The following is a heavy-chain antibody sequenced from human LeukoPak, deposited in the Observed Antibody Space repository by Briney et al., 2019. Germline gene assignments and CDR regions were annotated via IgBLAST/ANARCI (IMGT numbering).Heavy chain of an antibody. Sequence: GGSLRLSCAGSGFTFSDYWVTWVRQTPGKGLEVVANINRDGSVKNYVDSVKGRFTISRDSAKNSLYLQMTSLRVDDTAIYYCARDPGFSSFDYWGQGTLVTVSS. J-gene: IGHJ4*02. CDR1: GFTFSDYW. CDR3: ARDPGFSSFDY. V-gene: IGHV3-7*01. D-gene: IGHD3-3*02. CDR2: INRDGSVK.